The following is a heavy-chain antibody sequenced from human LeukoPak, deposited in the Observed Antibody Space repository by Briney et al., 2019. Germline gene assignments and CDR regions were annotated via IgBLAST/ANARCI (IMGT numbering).Heavy chain of an antibody. CDR1: GYTLTELS. CDR3: AHTRYGDYSFDY. J-gene: IGHJ4*02. Sequence: ASVKVSCKVSGYTLTELSMHWVRQAPGKGLEWMGGFDPEDGETIYAQKFQGRVTMTEDTSTDTAYMELSSLRSEDTAVYYCAHTRYGDYSFDYWAREPWSPSPQ. CDR2: FDPEDGET. V-gene: IGHV1-24*01. D-gene: IGHD4-17*01.